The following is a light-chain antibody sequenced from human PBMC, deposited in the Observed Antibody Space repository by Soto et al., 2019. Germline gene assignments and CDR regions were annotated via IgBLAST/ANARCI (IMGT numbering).Light chain of an antibody. CDR2: GAS. V-gene: IGKV3-20*01. Sequence: EIVLTQSPGSLSLSPGEGATLSCRASQSVTSTYLAWYQQKPGQTPRLLMYGASTRATGIPDRFSGSGSGTDFTLTISRLEPEDFAVYYCHHSGSFGGGTKVEIK. CDR1: QSVTSTY. CDR3: HHSGS. J-gene: IGKJ4*01.